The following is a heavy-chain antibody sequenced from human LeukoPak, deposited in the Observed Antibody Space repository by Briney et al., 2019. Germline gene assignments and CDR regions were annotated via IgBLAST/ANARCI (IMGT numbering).Heavy chain of an antibody. CDR3: ARSHYPTYYDSSGYYSY. D-gene: IGHD3-22*01. V-gene: IGHV3-7*03. CDR2: IKQDGSEK. Sequence: PGGSLRLSCAASGFTFSSYWMSWVRQAPGKGLEWVANIKQDGSEKYYVDSVKGRFTISRDNAKNSLYLQMNSLRAEDTAVYYCARSHYPTYYDSSGYYSYWGQGTLVTVSS. J-gene: IGHJ4*02. CDR1: GFTFSSYW.